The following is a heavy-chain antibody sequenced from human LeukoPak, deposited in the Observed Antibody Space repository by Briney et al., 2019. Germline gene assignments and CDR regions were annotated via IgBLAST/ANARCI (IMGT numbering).Heavy chain of an antibody. J-gene: IGHJ4*02. Sequence: GGSLRLSCAASGFTFSSYWMHWVRQAPGKGLVWVSRINSDGSSTSYADSVKGRFTISRDNAKNTLYLQMNSLRAEDTAVYYCARSIAVSATGYWGQGTLVTVSS. CDR1: GFTFSSYW. CDR2: INSDGSST. V-gene: IGHV3-74*01. D-gene: IGHD6-19*01. CDR3: ARSIAVSATGY.